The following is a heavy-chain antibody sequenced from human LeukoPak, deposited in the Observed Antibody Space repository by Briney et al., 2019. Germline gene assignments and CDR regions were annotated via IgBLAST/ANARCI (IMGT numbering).Heavy chain of an antibody. V-gene: IGHV3-23*01. Sequence: GGSLRLSCAASGFTFSSYWMHWVRQAPGKGLEWVSAISGSGGSTYYADSVKGRFTISRDNSKNTLYLQMNSLRAEDTAVYYCAKDRYDYVWGSYRRYNWFDPWGQGTLVTVSS. CDR2: ISGSGGST. J-gene: IGHJ5*02. CDR1: GFTFSSYW. CDR3: AKDRYDYVWGSYRRYNWFDP. D-gene: IGHD3-16*02.